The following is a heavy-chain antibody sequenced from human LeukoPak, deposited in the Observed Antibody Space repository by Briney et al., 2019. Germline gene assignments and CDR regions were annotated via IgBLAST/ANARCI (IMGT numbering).Heavy chain of an antibody. J-gene: IGHJ6*02. CDR3: ARALGYCSGGSCYPPLYYYYGMDV. D-gene: IGHD2-15*01. Sequence: SETLSLTCTVSGGSISSGGYYWGWIRQHPGKGLEWIGYIYYSGSTYYNPSLKSRVTISVDTSKNQFSLKLSSVTAADTAVYYCARALGYCSGGSCYPPLYYYYGMDVWGQGTTVTVSS. CDR1: GGSISSGGYY. CDR2: IYYSGST. V-gene: IGHV4-31*03.